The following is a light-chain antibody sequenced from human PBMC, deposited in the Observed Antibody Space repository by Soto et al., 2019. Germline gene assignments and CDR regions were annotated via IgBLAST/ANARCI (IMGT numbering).Light chain of an antibody. Sequence: EIVLTQSPGTLSLSPGERATLSCRASQRLSSNYLAWYQQKPGQAPRLLMYGASSRATGIPDRFSGSGSGTDFTLTISRLEPEDFAVYYCQQYASSPWTFAQGTKVDIK. J-gene: IGKJ1*01. CDR2: GAS. CDR3: QQYASSPWT. CDR1: QRLSSNY. V-gene: IGKV3-20*01.